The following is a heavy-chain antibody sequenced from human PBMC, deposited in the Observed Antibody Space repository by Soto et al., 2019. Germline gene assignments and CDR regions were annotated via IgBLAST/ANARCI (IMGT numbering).Heavy chain of an antibody. D-gene: IGHD3-3*01. CDR3: ARDPHEFWTSYWFDP. J-gene: IGHJ5*02. CDR2: ISAYDGKT. CDR1: GYTFNTYG. Sequence: ASVKVSCKTSGYTFNTYGINWVRQAPGQGLELMGWISAYDGKTTYAEKFQGRVTLTTDTSTSTAYMELRSLRSADTAIYYCARDPHEFWTSYWFDPWGQGTPVTVSS. V-gene: IGHV1-18*01.